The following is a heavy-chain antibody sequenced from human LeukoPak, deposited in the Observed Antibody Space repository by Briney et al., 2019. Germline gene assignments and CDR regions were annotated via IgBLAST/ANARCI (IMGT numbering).Heavy chain of an antibody. D-gene: IGHD5-24*01. CDR3: ARDRRDGYNRYDY. J-gene: IGHJ4*02. CDR2: IYYSGST. CDR1: GGSISSYY. Sequence: SETLSLTCTVSGGSISSYYWSWIRQPPGKGLEWIGYIYYSGSTNYNPSLKGRVTISVDTSKNQFSLKLSSVTAADTAVYYCARDRRDGYNRYDYWGQGTLVTVSS. V-gene: IGHV4-59*01.